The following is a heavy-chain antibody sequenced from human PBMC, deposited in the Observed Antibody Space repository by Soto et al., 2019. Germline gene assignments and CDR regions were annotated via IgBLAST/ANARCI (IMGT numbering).Heavy chain of an antibody. CDR2: ISAYNGNT. CDR1: GYTFTSYG. V-gene: IGHV1-18*04. CDR3: ARENYSGSGSYSNYDYFYGMDV. J-gene: IGHJ6*02. Sequence: ASVKVSCKASGYTFTSYGITWVRQAPGQGLEWMGWISAYNGNTNYAQKLQGRVTMTTDTSTSTAYMELRSLRSDDTAVYYCARENYSGSGSYSNYDYFYGMDVWGQGTTVTV. D-gene: IGHD3-10*01.